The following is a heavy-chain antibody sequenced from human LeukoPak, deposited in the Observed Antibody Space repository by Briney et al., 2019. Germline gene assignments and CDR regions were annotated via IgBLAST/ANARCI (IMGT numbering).Heavy chain of an antibody. CDR3: AGQITMIVVAFDY. D-gene: IGHD3-22*01. Sequence: QSGGSLRLSCAASGFTFSSYAMSWVRQAPGKGLEWVSAISGSGGSTYYADSVKGRFTISRDNSKNTLYLQMNSLRAEDTAVYYCAGQITMIVVAFDYWGQGTPVTVSS. CDR1: GFTFSSYA. V-gene: IGHV3-23*01. J-gene: IGHJ4*02. CDR2: ISGSGGST.